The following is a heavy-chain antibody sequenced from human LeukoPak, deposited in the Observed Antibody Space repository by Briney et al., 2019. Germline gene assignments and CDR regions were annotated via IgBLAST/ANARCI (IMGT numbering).Heavy chain of an antibody. CDR2: INPSGGST. Sequence: ASVKVSSKASGYTFTSYYMHWVRHAPGQGLEWMGIINPSGGSTSYAQKFQGRVTMTRDTSTSTVYMELSSLRSEDTAVYYCAGAPETAMANFDYWGQGTLVTVSS. CDR1: GYTFTSYY. V-gene: IGHV1-46*01. D-gene: IGHD5-18*01. CDR3: AGAPETAMANFDY. J-gene: IGHJ4*02.